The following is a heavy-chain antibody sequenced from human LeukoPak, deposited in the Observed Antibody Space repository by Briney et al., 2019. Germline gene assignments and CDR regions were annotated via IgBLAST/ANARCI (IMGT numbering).Heavy chain of an antibody. J-gene: IGHJ4*02. CDR3: ASGSPAGDY. D-gene: IGHD1-26*01. Sequence: GGSLRLSCAASGFSFSSYSMNWVRQAPGKGLEWVSSISSSKSYIFYADSVKGRFTISRDNAKNSLYLEMTSLRAEDTAVHYCASGSPAGDYWGQGTLVTVSS. CDR2: ISSSKSYI. V-gene: IGHV3-21*01. CDR1: GFSFSSYS.